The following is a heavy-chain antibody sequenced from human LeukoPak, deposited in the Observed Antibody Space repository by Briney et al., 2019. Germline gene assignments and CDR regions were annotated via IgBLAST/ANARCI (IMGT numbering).Heavy chain of an antibody. CDR2: IYYSGST. Sequence: PSETLSLTCTVSGGSISSYYWSWIRQPPGKGLEWIGYIYYSGSTNYNPSLKSRVTISVDTSKNQFSLKLSSVTAADTAVYYCARPKDSTMVIGAFDIWGQGTMVTVPS. D-gene: IGHD2-2*01. CDR1: GGSISSYY. CDR3: ARPKDSTMVIGAFDI. J-gene: IGHJ3*02. V-gene: IGHV4-59*08.